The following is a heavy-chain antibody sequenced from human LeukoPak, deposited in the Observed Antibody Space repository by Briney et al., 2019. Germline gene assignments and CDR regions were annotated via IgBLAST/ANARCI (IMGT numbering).Heavy chain of an antibody. Sequence: HWASVKVSCKASGYTFTGYYMHWVRQAPGQGLEWIGWINPNSGVTNYAQKFQGRVTVTRDTSISTAYMELSRLRSDDTAVYSCARFSAAVGGQHPYWGQGTLVIVSS. CDR1: GYTFTGYY. CDR3: ARFSAAVGGQHPY. V-gene: IGHV1-2*02. D-gene: IGHD6-13*01. J-gene: IGHJ4*02. CDR2: INPNSGVT.